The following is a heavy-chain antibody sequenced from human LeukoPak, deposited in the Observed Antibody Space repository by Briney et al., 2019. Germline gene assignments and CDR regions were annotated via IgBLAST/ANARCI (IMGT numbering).Heavy chain of an antibody. CDR2: IYTSGST. CDR1: GGSISSGNYY. J-gene: IGHJ5*02. V-gene: IGHV4-61*02. CDR3: ARESGSYLWRSWLNP. Sequence: SETLSLTCTVSGGSISSGNYYWSWIRQPAGKGLEWIGRIYTSGSTNYNPSLKSRVTISVDTSKNQFSLKLNSVTAADTAVYYCARESGSYLWRSWLNPWGQGTLVTVSS. D-gene: IGHD3-16*01.